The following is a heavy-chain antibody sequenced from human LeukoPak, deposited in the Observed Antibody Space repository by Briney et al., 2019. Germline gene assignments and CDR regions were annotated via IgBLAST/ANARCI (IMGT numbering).Heavy chain of an antibody. D-gene: IGHD3-10*01. J-gene: IGHJ3*02. CDR2: VSWNNGTI. Sequence: GGSLRLSCAASGFKFGDYAMHWVRQAPGKGLEWVSGVSWNNGTIGYADSVEGRFTISRDNAKKSLYLQMNSLRAEDTALYYCAKGVRITMVRGAFDIWGQGTMVTVSS. V-gene: IGHV3-9*01. CDR1: GFKFGDYA. CDR3: AKGVRITMVRGAFDI.